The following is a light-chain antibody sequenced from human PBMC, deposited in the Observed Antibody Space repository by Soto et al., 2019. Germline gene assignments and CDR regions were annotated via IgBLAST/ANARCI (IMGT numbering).Light chain of an antibody. CDR1: QSVSSY. V-gene: IGKV3-11*01. CDR3: QQRSNWPPVFT. Sequence: EIVLTQSPATLSLSPGERATLSCRASQSVSSYLAWYQQNPGQAPRLLIYDASNRATGIPARFSGSGSGTDFTLTISSREPEDFAVYYCQQRSNWPPVFTFGPGTKVDIK. J-gene: IGKJ3*01. CDR2: DAS.